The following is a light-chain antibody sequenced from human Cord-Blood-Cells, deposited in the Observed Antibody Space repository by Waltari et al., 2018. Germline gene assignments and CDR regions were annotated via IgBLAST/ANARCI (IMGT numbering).Light chain of an antibody. CDR1: SSAVGGYNY. J-gene: IGLJ3*02. CDR3: CSYAGSYNWV. Sequence: QSALTQPRSLSGSPGPSVTISGTGTSSAVGGYNYVSWYQQHPGKAPKLMIYDVSKRPSGVPDRFSGSKSGNTASLTISGLQAEDEADYYCCSYAGSYNWVFGGGTKLTVL. V-gene: IGLV2-11*01. CDR2: DVS.